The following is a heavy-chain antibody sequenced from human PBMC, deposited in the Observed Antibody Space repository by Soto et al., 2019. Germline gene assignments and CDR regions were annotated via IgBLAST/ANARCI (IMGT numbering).Heavy chain of an antibody. V-gene: IGHV1-18*01. Sequence: ASVKVSCKASGYTFTSYGISWVRQAPGQGLEWMGWISAYNGNTNYAQKLQGRVTMTTDTSTSTAYMELRSLRSDDTAVYYCARDPVYYDSSAQDAFDIWGQGTMVTVSS. CDR1: GYTFTSYG. CDR2: ISAYNGNT. CDR3: ARDPVYYDSSAQDAFDI. D-gene: IGHD3-22*01. J-gene: IGHJ3*02.